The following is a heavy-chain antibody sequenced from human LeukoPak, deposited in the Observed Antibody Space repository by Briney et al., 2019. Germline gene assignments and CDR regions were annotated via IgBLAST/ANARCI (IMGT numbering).Heavy chain of an antibody. CDR2: IYYSGST. D-gene: IGHD3-22*01. CDR1: RDSISSYY. J-gene: IGHJ4*02. V-gene: IGHV4-59*01. CDR3: ARDCLGSGYCY. Sequence: SESLSLTSTVPRDSISSYYWSWVREPPEKGLEWIGYIYYSGSTNYNPSLRSRVTISVDAYKNQFSLKLSSVTDADAVVYYCARDCLGSGYCYWGQGTLVTVSS.